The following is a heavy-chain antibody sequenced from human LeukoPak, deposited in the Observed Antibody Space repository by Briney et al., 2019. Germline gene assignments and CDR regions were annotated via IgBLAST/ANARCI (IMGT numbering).Heavy chain of an antibody. CDR3: ARGGGCTSTSCDLDH. J-gene: IGHJ4*02. CDR1: GGSIRSNY. D-gene: IGHD2-2*01. V-gene: IGHV4-59*01. CDR2: IHNSGKT. Sequence: SETLSLTCTVYGGSIRSNYWNWVRQSPGKGLEWIGYIHNSGKTNQNPSLNSRVTISVDKSKNQFSLKQTSVAAADPACFYFARGGGCTSTSCDLDHWGQGTLVTVSS.